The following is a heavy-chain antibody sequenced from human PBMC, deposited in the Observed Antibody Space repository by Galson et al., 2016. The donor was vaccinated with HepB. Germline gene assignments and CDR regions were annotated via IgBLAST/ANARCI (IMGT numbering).Heavy chain of an antibody. V-gene: IGHV3-48*04. CDR2: ISSSSSTT. Sequence: SLRLSCAASGFTFSVYSMSWVRQAPGKGLEWISYISSSSSTTFYADSVKGRFTISRDNAKKSLYLQMHSLRAEDTAVYYCAGYDFWSGHNIDEHWGQGTLVTVSS. J-gene: IGHJ4*02. D-gene: IGHD3-3*01. CDR3: AGYDFWSGHNIDEH. CDR1: GFTFSVYS.